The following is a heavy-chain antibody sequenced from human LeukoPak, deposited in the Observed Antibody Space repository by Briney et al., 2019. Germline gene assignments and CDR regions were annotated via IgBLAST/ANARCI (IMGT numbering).Heavy chain of an antibody. Sequence: ASVKVSCKVSGYTLTELSMHWVRQAPGKGLEWMGGFDPEDGETIYAQKYQGRVTITTDESTSTAYMELSSLRSEDTAVYYCAGAAYYYDSSGYGFDYWGQGTLVTVSS. CDR1: GYTLTELS. CDR3: AGAAYYYDSSGYGFDY. J-gene: IGHJ4*02. D-gene: IGHD3-22*01. CDR2: FDPEDGET. V-gene: IGHV1-24*01.